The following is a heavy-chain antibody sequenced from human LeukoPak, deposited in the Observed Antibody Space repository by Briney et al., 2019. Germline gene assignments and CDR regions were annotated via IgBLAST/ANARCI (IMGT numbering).Heavy chain of an antibody. D-gene: IGHD4-17*01. V-gene: IGHV4-61*01. Sequence: ASETLSLTCTVSGGSISSGNYYWSWIRQPPGKGLEWIGYIYYSGSTNYNPSLKSRVTISVDTSKNQFSLKLSSVTAADTAVYYCARDKSYYGDYSFDYWGQGTLVTVSS. J-gene: IGHJ4*02. CDR1: GGSISSGNYY. CDR3: ARDKSYYGDYSFDY. CDR2: IYYSGST.